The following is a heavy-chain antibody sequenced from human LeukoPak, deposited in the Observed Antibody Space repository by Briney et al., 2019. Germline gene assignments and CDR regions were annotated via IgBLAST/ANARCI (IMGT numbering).Heavy chain of an antibody. CDR2: IYYRGST. D-gene: IGHD3-10*01. CDR3: ARLPRITMVRGVYYYYYYMDV. V-gene: IGHV4-39*01. J-gene: IGHJ6*03. Sequence: KPSETLSLTCTGSGGSISSSSYYWGWIRQPPGKRLEWIGSIYYRGSTYYNPSLKSRVTISVDTSKNQFSLKLSSVTAADTAVYYCARLPRITMVRGVYYYYYYMDVWGKGTTVTVSS. CDR1: GGSISSSSYY.